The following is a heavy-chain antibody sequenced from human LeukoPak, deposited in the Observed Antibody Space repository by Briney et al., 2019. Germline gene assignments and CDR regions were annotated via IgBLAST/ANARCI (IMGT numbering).Heavy chain of an antibody. D-gene: IGHD1-26*01. CDR3: AKSGGYGLIDY. Sequence: SETLSLTCTASGASISSSSYYWAWIRQPPGKGLEWIGSVHYSGSTYYNPSLKSRVSISVDTSKNQFSLKLSSVTAADTAVYFCAKSGGYGLIDYWGQGTRVIVSS. CDR2: VHYSGST. CDR1: GASISSSSYY. J-gene: IGHJ4*02. V-gene: IGHV4-39*07.